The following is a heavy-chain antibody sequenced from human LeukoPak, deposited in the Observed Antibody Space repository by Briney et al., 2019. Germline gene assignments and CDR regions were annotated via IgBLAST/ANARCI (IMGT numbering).Heavy chain of an antibody. V-gene: IGHV3-7*01. D-gene: IGHD1-26*01. Sequence: GGSLRLSCAASGFTFSNYWMTWVRQAPGKGLEWVASIKEDGSEKSYVDSVKGRFTISRDNAKNSLFLQMNSLGAEDTAVYYCVRGGSYTFDLWGQGILVTVSS. CDR3: VRGGSYTFDL. CDR2: IKEDGSEK. J-gene: IGHJ5*02. CDR1: GFTFSNYW.